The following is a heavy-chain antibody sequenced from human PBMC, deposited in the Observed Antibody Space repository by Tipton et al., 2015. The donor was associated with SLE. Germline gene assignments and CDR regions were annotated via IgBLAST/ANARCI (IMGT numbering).Heavy chain of an antibody. Sequence: LRLSCTVSGGSISSSSYYWGWIRQPPGKGLEWIGSIYYSGSTYYNPSLRSRVTISVDTSKNQFSLKLSSVTAADTAVYYCARERIEEYGGKENWIDPWGQGTLVTVSS. CDR2: IYYSGST. J-gene: IGHJ5*02. V-gene: IGHV4-39*02. CDR3: ARERIEEYGGKENWIDP. D-gene: IGHD4/OR15-4a*01. CDR1: GGSISSSSYY.